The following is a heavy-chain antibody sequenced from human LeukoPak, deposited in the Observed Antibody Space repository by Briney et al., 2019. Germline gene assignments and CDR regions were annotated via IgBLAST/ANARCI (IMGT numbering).Heavy chain of an antibody. CDR3: ATEVGDYDILTGYYS. CDR2: INPSGGST. J-gene: IGHJ5*02. Sequence: ASVKVSCKASGYTFTSYYMHWVRKAPGQGLEWMGIINPSGGSTSYAQKFQGRVTMTRDTSTSTVYMELSSLRSEDTAVYYCATEVGDYDILTGYYSWGQGTLVTVSS. V-gene: IGHV1-46*01. CDR1: GYTFTSYY. D-gene: IGHD3-9*01.